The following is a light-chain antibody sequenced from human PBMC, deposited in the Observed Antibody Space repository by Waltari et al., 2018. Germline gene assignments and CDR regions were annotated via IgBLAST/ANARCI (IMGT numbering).Light chain of an antibody. J-gene: IGLJ2*01. Sequence: QSALTQPASVSGSAGQSITISCTGTSSDVGRYNLVPWYQQHPGKAPNLMIYEVRKRPSGVANRFAGSKAGNTASLTISGLQAEDEADYYCCSYAGSSTYVVFGGGTKLTVL. CDR1: SSDVGRYNL. CDR2: EVR. V-gene: IGLV2-23*02. CDR3: CSYAGSSTYVV.